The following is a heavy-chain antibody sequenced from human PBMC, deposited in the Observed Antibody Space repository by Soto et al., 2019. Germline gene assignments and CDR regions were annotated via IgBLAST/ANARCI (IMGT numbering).Heavy chain of an antibody. Sequence: QVQLVQSGAEVKKPGSSVKVSCKASGGTFSSYAISWVRQAPGQGLEWMGGIIPIFGTANYAQKFQGRVTITADESTXXAXMXLSSLRSEDTAVYYCARTYYDSSGYSSQPQYNWFDPWGQGTLVTVSS. CDR1: GGTFSSYA. V-gene: IGHV1-69*12. D-gene: IGHD3-22*01. J-gene: IGHJ5*02. CDR3: ARTYYDSSGYSSQPQYNWFDP. CDR2: IIPIFGTA.